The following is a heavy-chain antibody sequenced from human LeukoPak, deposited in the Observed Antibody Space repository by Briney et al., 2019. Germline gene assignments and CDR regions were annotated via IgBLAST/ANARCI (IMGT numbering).Heavy chain of an antibody. CDR2: IYYSGST. J-gene: IGHJ3*02. Sequence: SETLSLTCTVSGYSISSGYYWGWIRQPPGKGLEWIGSIYYSGSTYYNPSLKSRVTISVDTSKNQFSLKLSSVTAADTAVYYCASHSLRYFDWLTGEEPGAFDIWGQGTMVTVSS. V-gene: IGHV4-38-2*02. D-gene: IGHD3-9*01. CDR1: GYSISSGYY. CDR3: ASHSLRYFDWLTGEEPGAFDI.